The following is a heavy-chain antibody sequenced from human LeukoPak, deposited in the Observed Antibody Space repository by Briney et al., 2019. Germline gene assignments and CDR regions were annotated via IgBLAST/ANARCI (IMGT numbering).Heavy chain of an antibody. CDR2: IYTSGST. CDR3: VRDTGSYYVGGWFDP. D-gene: IGHD1-26*01. CDR1: GGSISSSTYY. J-gene: IGHJ5*02. Sequence: PSETLSLTCTVSGGSISSSTYYWSWIRQPAGKGLEWIGRIYTSGSTNYNPSLKSRLTISVDTSKNQFSLKLNSVTAADTAVYYCVRDTGSYYVGGWFDPWGQGTLVTVSS. V-gene: IGHV4-61*02.